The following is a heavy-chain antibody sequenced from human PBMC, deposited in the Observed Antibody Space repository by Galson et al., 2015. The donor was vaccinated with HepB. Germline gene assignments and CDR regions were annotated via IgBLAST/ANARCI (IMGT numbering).Heavy chain of an antibody. D-gene: IGHD3-22*01. V-gene: IGHV3-30*18. J-gene: IGHJ4*02. CDR2: ISYDGSNK. CDR3: AKDDSSPYYFDY. CDR1: GFTFSSYG. Sequence: SLRLSCAASGFTFSSYGMHWVRQAPGKGLEWVAVISYDGSNKYYADSVKGRFTISRDNSKNTLYLQMNSLRAEDTAVYYCAKDDSSPYYFDYWGQGTLVTVSS.